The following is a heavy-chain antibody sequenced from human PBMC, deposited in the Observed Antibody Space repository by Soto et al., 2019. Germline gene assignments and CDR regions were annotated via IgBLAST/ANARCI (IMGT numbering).Heavy chain of an antibody. CDR2: IGAYNGNA. J-gene: IGHJ6*03. Sequence: ASVKVSCAASGYTFINYGINWVRQAPGQGLEWVGWIGAYNGNANYAQKVQGRVTRTTDTSTSTAYMERRSLRSDDTAVYYCARAAYCSTTSCYETGYYSFFMDVWGKGTTVTVSS. D-gene: IGHD2-2*01. V-gene: IGHV1-18*01. CDR3: ARAAYCSTTSCYETGYYSFFMDV. CDR1: GYTFINYG.